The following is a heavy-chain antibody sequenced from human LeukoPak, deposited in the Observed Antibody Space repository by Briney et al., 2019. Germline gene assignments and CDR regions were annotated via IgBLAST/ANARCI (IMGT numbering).Heavy chain of an antibody. Sequence: GRSLRLSCAASGFTFSSYAMSWVRQAPGKGLEWVSAISGSGGSTYYADSVKGRFTISRDNSKNTLYLQMNSLRAEDTAVYYCAKVDTAMGGYFDYWGQGNLVTVSS. CDR2: ISGSGGST. D-gene: IGHD5-18*01. CDR3: AKVDTAMGGYFDY. CDR1: GFTFSSYA. V-gene: IGHV3-23*01. J-gene: IGHJ4*02.